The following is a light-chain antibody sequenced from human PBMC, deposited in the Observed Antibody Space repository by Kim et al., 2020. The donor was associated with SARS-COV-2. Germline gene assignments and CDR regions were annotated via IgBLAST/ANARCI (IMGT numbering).Light chain of an antibody. J-gene: IGLJ3*02. Sequence: QSITISCTGTSSDVGGYNYFSWYQHHPGKAPKLMIYVVSKRPSGVSNRFSGSKSGNTASLTISGLQAEDAANYYCSSYTSSSTWVFGRGTQLTVL. CDR3: SSYTSSSTWV. CDR1: SSDVGGYNY. V-gene: IGLV2-14*03. CDR2: VVS.